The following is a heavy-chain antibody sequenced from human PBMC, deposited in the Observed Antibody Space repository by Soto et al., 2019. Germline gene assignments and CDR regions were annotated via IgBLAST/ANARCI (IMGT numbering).Heavy chain of an antibody. CDR3: ARDTTIFGVVTYGMDV. D-gene: IGHD3-3*01. V-gene: IGHV1-46*01. Sequence: QVQLVQSGAEVKKPGASVKVSCKASGYTFTSYYMHWVRQAPGQGLEWMGIINPSGGSTNYAQKFQVRVTMTRATSTSTVYMELRSLRSEDTAVYYCARDTTIFGVVTYGMDVWGQGTTVNVSS. CDR2: INPSGGST. J-gene: IGHJ6*02. CDR1: GYTFTSYY.